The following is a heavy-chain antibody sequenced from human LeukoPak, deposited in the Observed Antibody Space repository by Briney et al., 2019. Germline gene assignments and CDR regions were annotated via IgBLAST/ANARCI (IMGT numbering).Heavy chain of an antibody. Sequence: PSETLSLTCTVSGGSISSSSYYWGWIRQPPGKGLEWIGSIYYSGSTYYNPSLKSRVTISVDTSKNQFSLKLSSVTAADTAVYYCARRVITYCYDSSGYRTGGWFDPWGQGTLVTVSS. CDR3: ARRVITYCYDSSGYRTGGWFDP. J-gene: IGHJ5*02. D-gene: IGHD3-22*01. CDR2: IYYSGST. CDR1: GGSISSSSYY. V-gene: IGHV4-39*01.